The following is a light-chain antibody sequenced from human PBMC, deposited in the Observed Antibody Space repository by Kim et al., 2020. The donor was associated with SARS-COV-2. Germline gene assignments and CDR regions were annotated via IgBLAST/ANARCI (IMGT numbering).Light chain of an antibody. CDR2: DVS. CDR3: SSYTSSSTLAV. CDR1: SSDVVGYNY. V-gene: IGLV2-14*03. J-gene: IGLJ2*01. Sequence: QFNTIACTGTSSDVVGYNYSSWYQQHPGKAPKLMIYDVSNRPSGVSNRFSGSKSGNTASLPISGLQAEDEADYYCSSYTSSSTLAVFGGGTQLTVL.